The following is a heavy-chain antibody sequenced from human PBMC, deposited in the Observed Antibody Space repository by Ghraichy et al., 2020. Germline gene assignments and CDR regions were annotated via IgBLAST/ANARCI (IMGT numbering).Heavy chain of an antibody. V-gene: IGHV3-23*01. CDR1: GFTFSRYA. Sequence: GGSLRLSCAASGFTFSRYAMTWVRQAPGKGLEWISEITNSGGATYYADSVKGRFTLSRDNLNNMVYLQMDSLRADDTAVYYCAGTQGYGGRSDFWGQGTLVTVSS. CDR2: ITNSGGAT. J-gene: IGHJ4*02. CDR3: AGTQGYGGRSDF. D-gene: IGHD4-23*01.